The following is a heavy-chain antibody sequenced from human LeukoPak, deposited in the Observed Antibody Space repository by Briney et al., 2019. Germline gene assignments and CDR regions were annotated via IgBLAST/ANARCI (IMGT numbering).Heavy chain of an antibody. CDR3: ARGSQSLGYCSGGSCRAKIFDY. CDR2: INHSGST. V-gene: IGHV4-34*01. D-gene: IGHD2-15*01. Sequence: PSETLSLTCAVYGGSFSGYYWSWIRQPPGKGLDWIGEINHSGSTNYNPYLKSRVTISVDTSKNQFSLKLSSVTAADTAVYYCARGSQSLGYCSGGSCRAKIFDYWGQGTLVTVSS. CDR1: GGSFSGYY. J-gene: IGHJ4*02.